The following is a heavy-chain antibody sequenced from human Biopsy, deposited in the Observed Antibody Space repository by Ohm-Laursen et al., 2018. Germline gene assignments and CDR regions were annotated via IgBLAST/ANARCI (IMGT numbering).Heavy chain of an antibody. CDR2: IGGRGGST. D-gene: IGHD3-10*01. J-gene: IGHJ3*02. CDR1: GFTFRSYA. Sequence: SLRLSCAPSGFTFRSYAMSRVRQAPGKRLEWVSGIGGRGGSTCYTDSVRGRFTISRDNSESTLYLQMNSLRADDTAVYHFAKAPCTQFGSGACHDPFDKWGQGTTVTVSS. V-gene: IGHV3-23*01. CDR3: AKAPCTQFGSGACHDPFDK.